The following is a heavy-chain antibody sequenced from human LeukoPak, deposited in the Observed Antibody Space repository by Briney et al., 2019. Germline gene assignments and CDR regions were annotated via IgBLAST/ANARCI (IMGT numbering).Heavy chain of an antibody. CDR1: GFTVSSNY. CDR2: IYSGGST. V-gene: IGHV3-53*01. CDR3: AREEGYCSGGSCWGLDP. Sequence: GGSLRLSCAASGFTVSSNYVSWVRQAPGKGLEWVSVIYSGGSTFYADSVKGRFTLSRDNSKNTLYLQMNSLRAEDTAVYYCAREEGYCSGGSCWGLDPWGQGVLVTVSS. J-gene: IGHJ5*02. D-gene: IGHD2-15*01.